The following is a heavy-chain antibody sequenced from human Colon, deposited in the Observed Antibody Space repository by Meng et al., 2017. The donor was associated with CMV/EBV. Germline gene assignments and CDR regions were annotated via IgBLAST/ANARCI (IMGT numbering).Heavy chain of an antibody. CDR2: ISGSGGSHI. Sequence: GESLKISCAASGFTFSSYAMSWVRQAPGKGLEWVSAISGSGGSHIYYADSVKGRFTISRDDAQNSLSLQMNSLRAEDSAVYYCARVEGSVTSPLDYWGQGTLVTVSS. D-gene: IGHD4-17*01. J-gene: IGHJ4*02. CDR1: GFTFSSYA. V-gene: IGHV3-23*01. CDR3: ARVEGSVTSPLDY.